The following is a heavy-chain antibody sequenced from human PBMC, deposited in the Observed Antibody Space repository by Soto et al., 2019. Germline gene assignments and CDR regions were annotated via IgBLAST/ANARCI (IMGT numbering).Heavy chain of an antibody. CDR3: ARSNGYGDYEGYDAFDI. CDR1: GYTFTYRY. D-gene: IGHD4-17*01. Sequence: QMQLVQSGAEVKKTGSSVKVSCKASGYTFTYRYLHWVRQAPGQALEWMGWITPFNGNTNYAQKFQDSGTITRDRSMSTAYMELSSLRSEDTAMYYCARSNGYGDYEGYDAFDIWGQGTMVTVSS. J-gene: IGHJ3*02. CDR2: ITPFNGNT. V-gene: IGHV1-45*02.